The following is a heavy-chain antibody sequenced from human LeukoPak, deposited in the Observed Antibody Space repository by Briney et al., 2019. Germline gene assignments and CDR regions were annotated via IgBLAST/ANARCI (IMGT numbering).Heavy chain of an antibody. Sequence: GGSLTLSCAASGFNFYSYAMSWVRQAPGKGLEWVSGIGGSGGNTNYSDSVKARFTISRDNSKNTVVLQMNSLRVEDTAVYYCAKVEKDWRLVGAIGTFDYWGRGTQVTVSS. V-gene: IGHV3-23*01. CDR2: IGGSGGNT. CDR1: GFNFYSYA. J-gene: IGHJ4*02. CDR3: AKVEKDWRLVGAIGTFDY. D-gene: IGHD1-26*01.